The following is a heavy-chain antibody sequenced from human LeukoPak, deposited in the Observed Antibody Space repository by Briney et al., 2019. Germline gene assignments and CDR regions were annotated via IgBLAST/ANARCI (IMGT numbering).Heavy chain of an antibody. CDR1: GGSISSNDYY. D-gene: IGHD5-12*01. CDR3: ARGASGYENYFDY. CDR2: ISYRGST. Sequence: SQTLSLTCTVSGGSISSNDYYWSWIRQHPGKGLEWIGYISYRGSTYYNPSLESRVTISLDTSKNQFSLKLSSVTAADTAVYYRARGASGYENYFDYWGQGTLVTVSS. J-gene: IGHJ4*02. V-gene: IGHV4-31*03.